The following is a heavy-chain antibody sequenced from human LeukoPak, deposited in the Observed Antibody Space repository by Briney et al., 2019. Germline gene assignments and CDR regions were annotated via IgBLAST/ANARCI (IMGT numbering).Heavy chain of an antibody. J-gene: IGHJ4*02. CDR1: GFTFDDYG. Sequence: GGSLRLSCAASGFTFDDYGMTWVRQVPGKGLEWVSAISGSGGSTYYADSVKGRFTISRDDSKNSLYLQMNSLRAEDTGVYYCASTRYDFWSGSFDYWGQGTLVTVSS. CDR3: ASTRYDFWSGSFDY. CDR2: ISGSGGST. D-gene: IGHD3-3*01. V-gene: IGHV3-23*01.